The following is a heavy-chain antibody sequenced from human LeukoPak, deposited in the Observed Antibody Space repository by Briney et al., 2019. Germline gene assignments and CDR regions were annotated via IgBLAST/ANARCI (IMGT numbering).Heavy chain of an antibody. CDR1: GFTFSSYS. V-gene: IGHV3-21*01. Sequence: SGGSLRLSCAASGFTFSSYSMNWVRQAPGKGLEWVSSISSSSSYIYYADSVKGRFTISRDNAKNSLYLQMNSLRAEDTAVYYCARPDLLDSEWLGEDAFDIWGQGTMVTVSS. CDR2: ISSSSSYI. D-gene: IGHD3-3*01. CDR3: ARPDLLDSEWLGEDAFDI. J-gene: IGHJ3*02.